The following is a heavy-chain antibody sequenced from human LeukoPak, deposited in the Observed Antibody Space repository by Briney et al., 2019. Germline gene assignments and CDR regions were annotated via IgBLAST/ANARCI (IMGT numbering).Heavy chain of an antibody. CDR1: GGSVSSGSYY. Sequence: SETLSLTCTVSGGSVSSGSYYWSWIRQPPGKGLDWIGYIYYSGSTNYNPSLKSRVTISVDTSKNQFSLGLSSVTATDTAVYYCARGVRGVIIGGGYYYYYGMDVWGKGTTVTVSS. CDR2: IYYSGST. J-gene: IGHJ6*04. CDR3: ARGVRGVIIGGGYYYYYGMDV. D-gene: IGHD3-10*01. V-gene: IGHV4-61*01.